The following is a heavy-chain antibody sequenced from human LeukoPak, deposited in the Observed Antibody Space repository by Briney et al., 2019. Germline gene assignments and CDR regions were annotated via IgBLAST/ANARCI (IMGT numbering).Heavy chain of an antibody. D-gene: IGHD5-12*01. J-gene: IGHJ4*02. V-gene: IGHV3-48*04. CDR3: ARAPTYSGYVRPYYFDY. Sequence: GGSLRLSCAASGFTFSSYSMNWVRQAPGKGLEWVSYISSSSSTIYYADSVRGRFTISRDNAKNSLYLQMNSLRAEDTAVYYCARAPTYSGYVRPYYFDYWGQGTLVTVSS. CDR2: ISSSSSTI. CDR1: GFTFSSYS.